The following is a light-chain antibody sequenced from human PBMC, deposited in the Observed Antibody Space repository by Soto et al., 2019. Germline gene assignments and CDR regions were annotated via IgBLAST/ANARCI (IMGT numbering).Light chain of an antibody. CDR3: QQYNNWPQT. CDR1: QSVSNN. J-gene: IGKJ1*01. V-gene: IGKV3-15*01. Sequence: MTQSPSTLSATAGDRATLSCRASQSVSNNYLAWYQQKPGQAPRLLIYGASTRATGIPARFSGSGSGTQFTLTISSLQSEDFAVYYCQQYNNWPQTFGQGTKVDNK. CDR2: GAS.